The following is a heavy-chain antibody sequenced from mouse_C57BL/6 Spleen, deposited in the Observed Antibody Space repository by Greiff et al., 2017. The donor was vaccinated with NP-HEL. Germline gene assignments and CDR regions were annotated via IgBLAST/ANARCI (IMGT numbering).Heavy chain of an antibody. Sequence: QVHVKQPGAELVMPGASVKLSCKASGYTFTSYWMHWVKQRPGQGLEWIGEIDPSDSYTNYNQKFKGKSTLTVDKSSSTAYMQLSSLTSEDSAVYYCARLTGTPFAYWGQGTLVTVSA. CDR2: IDPSDSYT. CDR3: ARLTGTPFAY. D-gene: IGHD4-1*01. CDR1: GYTFTSYW. V-gene: IGHV1-69*01. J-gene: IGHJ3*01.